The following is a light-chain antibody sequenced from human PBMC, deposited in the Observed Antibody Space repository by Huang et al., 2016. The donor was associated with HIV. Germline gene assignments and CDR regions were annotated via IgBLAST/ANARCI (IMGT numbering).Light chain of an antibody. CDR3: IQTLQTPLT. CDR2: LGS. V-gene: IGKV2-28*01. CDR1: QSLLQSNGYNY. J-gene: IGKJ4*01. Sequence: DIVMTQSPLSLPVTPGEPASISCRSSQSLLQSNGYNYLDWYLQKPGQSPQLLIYLGSTRASGVPDRFSGSGSGTAFTLTISRVEAEDVGVYYCIQTLQTPLTFGGGTKVEIK.